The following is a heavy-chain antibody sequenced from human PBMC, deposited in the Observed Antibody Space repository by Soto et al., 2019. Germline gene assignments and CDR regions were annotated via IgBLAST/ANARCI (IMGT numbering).Heavy chain of an antibody. Sequence: PGESLKISCQCSGYTFSNFWIGWVRQLPWQGLEWMGIIYPGDHETRYSPSFLGKVTISAETSINTAYLQWSSLEASDSAFYFCARSPRSSPYFDFWGQGALVTVSS. CDR3: ARSPRSSPYFDF. V-gene: IGHV5-51*01. CDR1: GYTFSNFW. J-gene: IGHJ4*02. D-gene: IGHD6-13*01. CDR2: IYPGDHET.